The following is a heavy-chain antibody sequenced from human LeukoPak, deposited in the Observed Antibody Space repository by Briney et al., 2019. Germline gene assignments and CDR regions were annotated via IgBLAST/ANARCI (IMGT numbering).Heavy chain of an antibody. V-gene: IGHV4-34*01. D-gene: IGHD3-10*01. J-gene: IGHJ4*02. CDR2: INHSGST. Sequence: SETLSLTCAVYGGSFSGYYWSWIRQPPGKGLEWIGEINHSGSTNYNPSLKSRVTISVDTSKNQFSLELSSVTAADTAVYYCARAVRITMVRGPPAPFDYWGQGTLVTVSS. CDR3: ARAVRITMVRGPPAPFDY. CDR1: GGSFSGYY.